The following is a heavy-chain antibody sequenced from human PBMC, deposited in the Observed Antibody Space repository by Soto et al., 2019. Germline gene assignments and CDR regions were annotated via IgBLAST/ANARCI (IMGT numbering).Heavy chain of an antibody. CDR1: GYTFTSYA. CDR2: INAGNGNT. J-gene: IGHJ6*02. Sequence: QVQLVQSGAEVKKPGASVKVSCKASGYTFTSYAMHWVRQAPGQRLEWMGWINAGNGNTKYSQKFQGRVTITRDTSESTAYMELSSLRSEDTAVYYCATEYDILTGYWLGGMDVWGQGTTVTVSS. V-gene: IGHV1-3*01. D-gene: IGHD3-9*01. CDR3: ATEYDILTGYWLGGMDV.